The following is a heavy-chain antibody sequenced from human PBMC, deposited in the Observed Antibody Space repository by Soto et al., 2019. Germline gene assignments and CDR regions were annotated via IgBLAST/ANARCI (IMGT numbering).Heavy chain of an antibody. D-gene: IGHD4-17*01. Sequence: GASVKVSCKASGYTFTSYAMHWVRQAPGQRLEWMGWINAGNGNTKYSQKFQGRVTITRDTSASTAYMELSSLRSEDTAVYYCARDLGTVTQDAFDIWGQGTMVTVS. J-gene: IGHJ3*02. CDR2: INAGNGNT. V-gene: IGHV1-3*01. CDR3: ARDLGTVTQDAFDI. CDR1: GYTFTSYA.